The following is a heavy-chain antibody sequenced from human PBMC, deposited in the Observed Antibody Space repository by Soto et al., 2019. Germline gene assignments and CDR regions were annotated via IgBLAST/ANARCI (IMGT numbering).Heavy chain of an antibody. CDR2: ISAYNGNT. CDR3: ARDIAVAGDNWAFDY. CDR1: GYTFTSYG. J-gene: IGHJ4*02. V-gene: IGHV1-18*01. Sequence: ASVKVSCKASGYTFTSYGISWVRQAPGQGLEWMGWISAYNGNTNYAQKLQGRVTMTTDTSTSTAYMELRSLRSDDTAVYYCARDIAVAGDNWAFDYWGQGTLVTVSS. D-gene: IGHD6-19*01.